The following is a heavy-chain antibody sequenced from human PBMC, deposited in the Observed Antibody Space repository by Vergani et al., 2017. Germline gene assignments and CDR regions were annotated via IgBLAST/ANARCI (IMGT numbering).Heavy chain of an antibody. CDR1: GFTFSSYS. V-gene: IGHV3-21*04. D-gene: IGHD2-2*01. CDR3: ASNPAGIGVVVPAAPSWFDP. CDR2: ISSSSSYI. J-gene: IGHJ5*02. Sequence: EVQLVESGGGLVKPGGSLRLSCAASGFTFSSYSMNWVRQAPGKGLEWVSSISSSSSYIYYADSVKGRFTISRDNAKNSLYLQMNSLRAEDTAVYYCASNPAGIGVVVPAAPSWFDPWGQGTLVTVSS.